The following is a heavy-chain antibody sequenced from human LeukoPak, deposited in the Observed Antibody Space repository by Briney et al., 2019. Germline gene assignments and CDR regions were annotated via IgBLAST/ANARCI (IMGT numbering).Heavy chain of an antibody. V-gene: IGHV1-69*04. CDR2: IIPIFGIA. J-gene: IGHJ4*02. D-gene: IGHD3-22*01. Sequence: SVKVSRKASGGTFSTYAISWVRQAPGQGLEWMGRIIPIFGIANYAQKFQGRVTITADKSTSTAYMELSSLRSEDTAVYYCARGTYDGSGYYYGEIRFDYWGQGTLVTVSS. CDR1: GGTFSTYA. CDR3: ARGTYDGSGYYYGEIRFDY.